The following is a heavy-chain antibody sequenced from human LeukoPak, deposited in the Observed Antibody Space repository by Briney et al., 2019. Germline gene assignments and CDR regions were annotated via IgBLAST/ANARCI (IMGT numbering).Heavy chain of an antibody. D-gene: IGHD3-10*01. CDR2: INPNSGGT. J-gene: IGHJ4*02. CDR3: ARVYYYGSGSRDY. V-gene: IGHV1-2*02. CDR1: GYTFTGYY. Sequence: ASVKVSCKASGYTFTGYYMHWVRQAPGQGLEWMGWINPNSGGTNYAQKFQGRVTMTRDTSISTAYMELSRLRSDDTAVYYCARVYYYGSGSRDYWGQGTLVTVSS.